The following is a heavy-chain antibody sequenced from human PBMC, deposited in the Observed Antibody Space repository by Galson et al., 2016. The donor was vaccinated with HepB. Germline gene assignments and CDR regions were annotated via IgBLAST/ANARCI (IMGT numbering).Heavy chain of an antibody. CDR1: GGTFSSFA. CDR3: AVEGTILRQYYFDY. Sequence: SAKVSCKASGGTFSSFAISWVRQAPGQGLEWMGGIIPIFRPAHYAQKFQGRVTITADESTNTAYMELSSLRSEDTAVYYCAVEGTILRQYYFDYWGQGTLVTVSS. CDR2: IIPIFRPA. D-gene: IGHD1-26*01. V-gene: IGHV1-69*13. J-gene: IGHJ4*02.